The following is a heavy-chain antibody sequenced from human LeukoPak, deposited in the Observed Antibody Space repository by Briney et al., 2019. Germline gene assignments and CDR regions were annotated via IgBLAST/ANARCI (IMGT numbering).Heavy chain of an antibody. CDR2: IYTSGST. J-gene: IGHJ4*02. V-gene: IGHV4-61*02. CDR1: GGSISSGSYY. CDR3: ARTTCH. D-gene: IGHD4-17*01. Sequence: SETLSLTCTVSGGSISSGSYYWSWIRQPAGKGLEWIGRIYTSGSTNYNPSLKSRVTISVDTSKNQFSLKLSSVTAADTAVYYCARTTCHWGQGTLVTVSS.